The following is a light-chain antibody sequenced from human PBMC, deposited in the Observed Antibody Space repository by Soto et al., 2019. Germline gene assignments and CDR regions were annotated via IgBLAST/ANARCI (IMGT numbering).Light chain of an antibody. CDR2: RDS. V-gene: IGLV1-47*01. CDR3: AAWDDSLRGRV. CDR1: SSSIGSNY. J-gene: IGLJ3*02. Sequence: QAVVTQPPSASGTPGQRVTISCSESSSSIGSNYIYWYQQLPGTAPKLLIYRDSQRPSGVPDRFSGSMSGTSASLAISGLRSEDEADYYCAAWDDSLRGRVFGGGTKLTVL.